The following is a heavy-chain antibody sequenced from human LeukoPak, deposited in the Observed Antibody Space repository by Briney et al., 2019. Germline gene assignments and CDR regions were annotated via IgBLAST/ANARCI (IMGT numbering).Heavy chain of an antibody. CDR2: INTDGSGT. J-gene: IGHJ4*02. D-gene: IGHD2-15*01. Sequence: PGGSLRLSCAASGFTFSSYWMHWVRQAPGKGLVWISRINTDGSGTYYADSLKDRFTISRDNAKSTLYLQMNSLRADDTAVYYCVTSPRDYSFFDNWGQGSLVTVSS. CDR1: GFTFSSYW. V-gene: IGHV3-74*01. CDR3: VTSPRDYSFFDN.